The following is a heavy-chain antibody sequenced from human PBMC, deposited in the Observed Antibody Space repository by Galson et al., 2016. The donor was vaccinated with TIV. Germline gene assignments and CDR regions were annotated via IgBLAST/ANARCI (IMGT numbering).Heavy chain of an antibody. CDR3: ARVVGYCSGDDCLLEAAFDI. D-gene: IGHD2-15*01. Sequence: TLSLTCSVSGGSISTGSYYWTWIRQPAGKGLEWIGRIYPSGTTHYNPSLKSRATISLDTSKNQLSLKLTSATVADTAVYYCARVVGYCSGDDCLLEAAFDIWGQGTLVSVSS. J-gene: IGHJ3*02. V-gene: IGHV4-61*02. CDR1: GGSISTGSYY. CDR2: IYPSGTT.